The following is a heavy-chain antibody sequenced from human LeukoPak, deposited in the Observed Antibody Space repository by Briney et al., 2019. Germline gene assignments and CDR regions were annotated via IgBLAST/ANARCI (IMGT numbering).Heavy chain of an antibody. CDR2: ISTSGGST. J-gene: IGHJ4*02. CDR1: GFTFSSYA. D-gene: IGHD2-2*01. V-gene: IGHV3-23*01. CDR3: AKKIGSTSRGFDY. Sequence: GGSLGLSCAASGFTFSSYAMSWVRQAPGKGLEWVSAISTSGGSTYYADSVKGRFTISRDNSKNTLYLQMNSLRAEDTAVYYCAKKIGSTSRGFDYWGQGTLVTVSS.